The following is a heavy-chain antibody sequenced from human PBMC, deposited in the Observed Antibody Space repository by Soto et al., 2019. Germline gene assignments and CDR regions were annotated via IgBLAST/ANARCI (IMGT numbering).Heavy chain of an antibody. J-gene: IGHJ6*02. D-gene: IGHD2-15*01. V-gene: IGHV1-8*01. CDR1: GYTFTSYD. Sequence: ASVKVSCKASGYTFTSYDITWVRQATGQGLEWMGWMNPNSGNTGYAQKFQGRVTMTRNTSISTAYMELSSLRSEDTAVYYCARVYDGCSGGSCYSLWMVDYYYYGMDVWGQGTTVTVSS. CDR3: ARVYDGCSGGSCYSLWMVDYYYYGMDV. CDR2: MNPNSGNT.